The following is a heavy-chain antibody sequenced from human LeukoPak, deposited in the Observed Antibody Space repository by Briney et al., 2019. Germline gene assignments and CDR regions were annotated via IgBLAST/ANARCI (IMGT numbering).Heavy chain of an antibody. J-gene: IGHJ5*02. D-gene: IGHD2-2*01. V-gene: IGHV4-39*07. CDR2: INHSGST. Sequence: PSETLSLTCTVSGGSVGSTTYYWGWIRQPPGKGLEWIGEINHSGSTNYNPSLKSRVTISVDTSKNQFSLKLSSVTAADTAVYYCARGPIVVVPAAMLRRKNWFDPWGQGTLVTVSS. CDR3: ARGPIVVVPAAMLRRKNWFDP. CDR1: GGSVGSTTYY.